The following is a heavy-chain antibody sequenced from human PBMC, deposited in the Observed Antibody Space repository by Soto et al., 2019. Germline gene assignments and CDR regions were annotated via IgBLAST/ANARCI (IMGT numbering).Heavy chain of an antibody. D-gene: IGHD4-17*01. V-gene: IGHV3-30*18. CDR2: ISYDGSSK. CDR3: AKGSYGDNGNVFDI. CDR1: GFTFSSYG. Sequence: QVQLVESGGGVVQPGRPLRLSCAASGFTFSSYGMHWVRQAPGKGLEWVALISYDGSSKNYADSVKGRFTVSRDNSKNTLYVQVNSLRVDDTAVYYCAKGSYGDNGNVFDIWCQGTMVTVSS. J-gene: IGHJ3*02.